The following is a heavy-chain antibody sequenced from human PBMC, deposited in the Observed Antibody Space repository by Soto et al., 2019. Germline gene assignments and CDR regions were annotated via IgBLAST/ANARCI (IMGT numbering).Heavy chain of an antibody. J-gene: IGHJ6*02. V-gene: IGHV3-48*02. Sequence: GGSLRLSCAAPGFTFSSYSMNWVRQATGKGLEWVSYIRSSSSTIYYADSVKGRFTISRDNAKNSLYLQMNSLRDEDTAVYYCAREGGSYQTGGGMDVWGQGTTLTVSS. D-gene: IGHD1-26*01. CDR3: AREGGSYQTGGGMDV. CDR2: IRSSSSTI. CDR1: GFTFSSYS.